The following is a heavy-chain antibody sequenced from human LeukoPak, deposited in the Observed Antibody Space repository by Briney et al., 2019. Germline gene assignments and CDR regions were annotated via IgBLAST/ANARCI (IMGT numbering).Heavy chain of an antibody. CDR1: GFTFSSYA. D-gene: IGHD3-3*01. V-gene: IGHV3-30-3*01. CDR2: ISYDGSNK. Sequence: PGRSLRLSCAASGFTFSSYAMHWVRQAPGKGLEWVAVISYDGSNKYYADSVKGRFTISRDNSKNTLYLQMNSLRAEDTAVYYCAQGSIFGPYFNRDYYYGMDVWGQGTTVTVSS. J-gene: IGHJ6*02. CDR3: AQGSIFGPYFNRDYYYGMDV.